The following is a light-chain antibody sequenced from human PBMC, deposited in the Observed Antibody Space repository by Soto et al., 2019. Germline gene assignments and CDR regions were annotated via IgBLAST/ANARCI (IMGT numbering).Light chain of an antibody. CDR2: GVS. CDR3: QHYDGPLFT. J-gene: IGKJ3*01. Sequence: EIVLTQSPGTLSLSPGERATLSCRASQSVNSRFLAWYQQKPGQAPSLLIYGVSSRATGIPDRFSGSGSGTDFTLIISRLEPEDFGLYYCQHYDGPLFTFGPGTKVDIK. CDR1: QSVNSRF. V-gene: IGKV3-20*01.